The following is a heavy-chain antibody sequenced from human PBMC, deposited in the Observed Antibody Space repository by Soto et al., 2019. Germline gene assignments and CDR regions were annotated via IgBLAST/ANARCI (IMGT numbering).Heavy chain of an antibody. CDR3: ARQQLLPFYYALDV. CDR2: IYYRGST. V-gene: IGHV4-59*01. J-gene: IGHJ6*02. CDR1: GGSISGYY. Sequence: PWETLSLTGTVSGGSISGYYWSWIRQSPGKGLEYIGYIYYRGSTNYNPSLKSRVTMSVDTSRNQFSLKVNSVTAADTAVYYCARQQLLPFYYALDVWGQGTTVTVSS. D-gene: IGHD6-13*01.